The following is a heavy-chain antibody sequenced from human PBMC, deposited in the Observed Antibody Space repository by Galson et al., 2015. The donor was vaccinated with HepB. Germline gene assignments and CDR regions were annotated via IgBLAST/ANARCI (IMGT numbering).Heavy chain of an antibody. J-gene: IGHJ5*02. V-gene: IGHV4-31*03. CDR2: IYYSGST. CDR3: ARDGAYCGGDCYSGWFDP. CDR1: GGSISSGGYY. D-gene: IGHD2-21*02. Sequence: TLSLTCTVSGGSISSGGYYWSWIRQHPGKGLEWIGYIYYSGSTYYNPSLKSRVTISVDTSKNQFSLKLSSVTAADTAVYYCARDGAYCGGDCYSGWFDPWGQGTLVTVSS.